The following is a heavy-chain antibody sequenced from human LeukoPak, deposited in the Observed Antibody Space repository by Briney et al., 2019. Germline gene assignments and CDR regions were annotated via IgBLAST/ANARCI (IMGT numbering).Heavy chain of an antibody. D-gene: IGHD4-17*01. J-gene: IGHJ4*02. CDR3: ATDLG. CDR2: VEHDGSRT. V-gene: IGHV3-74*01. Sequence: PGGSLRLSCAASGFTSTSYWMHWVRQPPGKGLVWVSRVEHDGSRTAYADSVTGRFTISRDNARNMVYLQMNSLRAEDTAVYYCATDLGWGQGTPVTVSS. CDR1: GFTSTSYW.